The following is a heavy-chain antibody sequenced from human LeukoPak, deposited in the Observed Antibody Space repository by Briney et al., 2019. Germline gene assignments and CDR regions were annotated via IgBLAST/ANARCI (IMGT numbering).Heavy chain of an antibody. CDR2: ISYDGNNK. Sequence: PGGSLRLSCAASGFTFSSYAMHWVRQAPGKGLEWVAIISYDGNNKYYADSVKGRFTISRDNSKNTLYLQMNSLRAEDTAVYYCASGYYRYWGQGTLVTVSS. J-gene: IGHJ4*02. CDR1: GFTFSSYA. V-gene: IGHV3-30-3*01. D-gene: IGHD3-22*01. CDR3: ASGYYRY.